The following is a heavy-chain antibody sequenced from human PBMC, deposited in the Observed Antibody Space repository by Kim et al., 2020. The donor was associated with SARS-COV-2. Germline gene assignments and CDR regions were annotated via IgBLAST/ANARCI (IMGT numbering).Heavy chain of an antibody. CDR1: GFTFSSFA. CDR3: AKASPYDISGYYYYFDY. J-gene: IGHJ4*02. CDR2: ISGSGGST. V-gene: IGHV3-23*01. Sequence: GGSLRLSCVASGFTFSSFAMSWVRQAPGKGLEWVSAISGSGGSTYSADSVRGRFTISRDNSKNTLYLQMNSLRAEDTAVYYCAKASPYDISGYYYYFDYWGQGTLVTVSS. D-gene: IGHD3-22*01.